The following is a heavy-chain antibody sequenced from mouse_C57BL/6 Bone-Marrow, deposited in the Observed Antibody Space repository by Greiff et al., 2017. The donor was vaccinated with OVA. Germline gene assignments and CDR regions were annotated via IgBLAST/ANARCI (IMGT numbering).Heavy chain of an antibody. V-gene: IGHV1-64*01. J-gene: IGHJ2*01. CDR2: IHPNSGST. Sequence: QVQLQQPGAELVKPGASVKLSCKASGYTFTSYWMHWVKQRPGQGLEWIGMIHPNSGSTNYNEKFKSKATLTVDKSSSTAYMQLSSLTSEDSAVYYCARLPVYDGGSSIDYWGQGTTLTVSS. CDR1: GYTFTSYW. D-gene: IGHD1-1*01. CDR3: ARLPVYDGGSSIDY.